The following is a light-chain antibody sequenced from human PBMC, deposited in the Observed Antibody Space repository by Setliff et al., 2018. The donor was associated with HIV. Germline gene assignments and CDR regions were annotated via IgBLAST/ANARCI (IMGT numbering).Light chain of an antibody. CDR3: SSFTSSGKYV. CDR1: SSDVGGYNY. V-gene: IGLV2-14*03. CDR2: DVS. Sequence: QSVLTQPASVSGSPGQSITISCTGSSSDVGGYNYVSWYQQHPGKAPKLMIYDVSQRPSGVSDRFSGSKSGITASLTISGLQPEDESDYYCSSFTSSGKYVFATGTKVTVL. J-gene: IGLJ1*01.